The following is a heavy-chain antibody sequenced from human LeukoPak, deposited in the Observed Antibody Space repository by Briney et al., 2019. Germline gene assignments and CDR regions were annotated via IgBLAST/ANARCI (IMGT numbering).Heavy chain of an antibody. CDR3: ARGGIYRSGVTVGFRRSVDY. V-gene: IGHV4-34*01. CDR1: GGSFSGYY. D-gene: IGHD6-19*01. CDR2: INHSGST. Sequence: SETLSLTCAVYGGSFSGYYWSWIRQPPGKGLEWIGEINHSGSTNYNPSLKSRVTISVDTSKNQFSLKLSSVTAADTAVYYCARGGIYRSGVTVGFRRSVDYWGQGTLVTVSS. J-gene: IGHJ4*02.